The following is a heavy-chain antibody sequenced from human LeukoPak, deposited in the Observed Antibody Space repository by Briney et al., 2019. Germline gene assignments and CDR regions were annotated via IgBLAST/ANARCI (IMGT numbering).Heavy chain of an antibody. J-gene: IGHJ4*02. CDR1: GGTFSSYA. V-gene: IGHV1-69*13. CDR3: ARGPSYYYDSSGYHSID. Sequence: SVKVSCKASGGTFSSYAISWVRQAPGQGLEWMGGIIPIFGTANYAQKFQDRVTITADESTSTAYMELSSLRSEDTAVYYCARGPSYYYDSSGYHSIDWGQGTLVTVSS. D-gene: IGHD3-22*01. CDR2: IIPIFGTA.